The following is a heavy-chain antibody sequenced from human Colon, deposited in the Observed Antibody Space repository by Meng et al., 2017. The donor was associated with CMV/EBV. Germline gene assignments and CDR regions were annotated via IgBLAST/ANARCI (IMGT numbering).Heavy chain of an antibody. J-gene: IGHJ4*02. D-gene: IGHD1-26*01. CDR2: INSDGSNT. V-gene: IGHV3-74*01. Sequence: GESLKISCAASGFTFRNYWMHWVRQAAGKGLVWVSRINSDGSNTNYADSVKGRFTISRDNAKNTLYLQMNSLKVEDAAIYYCAGRLDSNYEDYWGQGALVTVSS. CDR1: GFTFRNYW. CDR3: AGRLDSNYEDY.